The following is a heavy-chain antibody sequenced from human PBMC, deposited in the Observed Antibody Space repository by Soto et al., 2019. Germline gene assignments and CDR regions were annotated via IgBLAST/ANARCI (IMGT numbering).Heavy chain of an antibody. Sequence: ASVKVSCKASGYTFSSFGIIWVRQAPGQGLEWMGWISADNGNGNYAQKFQGRVTMTTDTSTSTAYMEMRSLRSDDTAVYYCARDSSGSSAYSYWGQGTLVTVSS. V-gene: IGHV1-18*01. CDR2: ISADNGNG. CDR1: GYTFSSFG. J-gene: IGHJ4*02. CDR3: ARDSSGSSAYSY. D-gene: IGHD3-22*01.